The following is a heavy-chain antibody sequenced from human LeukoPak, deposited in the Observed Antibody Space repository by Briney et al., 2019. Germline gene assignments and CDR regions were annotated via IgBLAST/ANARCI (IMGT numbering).Heavy chain of an antibody. J-gene: IGHJ4*02. CDR3: ARGGPKRIAVAGMSFDY. V-gene: IGHV1-2*02. CDR1: GYTFTGYY. CDR2: INPNSGGT. Sequence: ASVKVSCKASGYTFTGYYMHWVRQAPGQGLEWMGWINPNSGGTNYAQKFQGRATMTRDTSISTAYMELSRLRSDDTAVYYCARGGPKRIAVAGMSFDYWGQGTLVTVSS. D-gene: IGHD6-19*01.